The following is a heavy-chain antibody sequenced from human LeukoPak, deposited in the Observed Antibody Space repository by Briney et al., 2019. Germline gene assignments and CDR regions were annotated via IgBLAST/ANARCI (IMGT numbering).Heavy chain of an antibody. CDR3: AKGYGYYDSSGYVDY. CDR2: ISGSAGST. Sequence: GGSLRLSCAASGFTFSSYAMSWVRQAPGKGLEWVSAISGSAGSTYYADSVKGRFTISRDNSKNTLYLQMNSLRAEDTAVYYCAKGYGYYDSSGYVDYWGQGTLVTVSS. V-gene: IGHV3-23*01. CDR1: GFTFSSYA. J-gene: IGHJ4*02. D-gene: IGHD3-22*01.